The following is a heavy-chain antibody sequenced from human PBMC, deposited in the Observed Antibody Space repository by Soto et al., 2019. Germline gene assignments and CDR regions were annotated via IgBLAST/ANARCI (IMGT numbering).Heavy chain of an antibody. CDR2: INPSGGGI. J-gene: IGHJ1*01. V-gene: IGHV1-46*01. D-gene: IGHD6-13*01. CDR1: GYTFTSYY. Sequence: GASVKVSCKASGYTFTSYYINWVRQAPGQGLEWVGIINPSGGGISDAQKFQGRVTMTRDTSTNTVYMELSSLRSEDTAVYYCARDNEGIASPGGLQHWGQGTLVTVSS. CDR3: ARDNEGIASPGGLQH.